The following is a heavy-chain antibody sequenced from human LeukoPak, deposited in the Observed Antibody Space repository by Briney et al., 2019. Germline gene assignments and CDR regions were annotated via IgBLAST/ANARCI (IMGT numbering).Heavy chain of an antibody. V-gene: IGHV3-23*01. D-gene: IGHD4-17*01. CDR1: EFTFSSYA. CDR2: ITGTGGST. Sequence: GGSLRLSCAASEFTFSSYAMTWVRQAPGKGLECVSSITGTGGSTYYADSVQGRFTISRDNSKNTLYLQMNSLGAEDTAVYYCAKDPNGDYIGAFDIWGQGTMVTVSS. CDR3: AKDPNGDYIGAFDI. J-gene: IGHJ3*02.